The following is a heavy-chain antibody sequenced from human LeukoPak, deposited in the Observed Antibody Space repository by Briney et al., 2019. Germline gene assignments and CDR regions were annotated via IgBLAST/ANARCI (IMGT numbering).Heavy chain of an antibody. D-gene: IGHD3-3*01. CDR1: GGSFSSYG. CDR2: VLPIFGIT. CDR3: ARDLLPMTKAGVVND. Sequence: SVKVSCKASGGSFSSYGISWVRQAPGQWLEWMGGVLPIFGITNYAQRFQGRVTITADESRSTAYMELSSLTSDDTAVYYCARDLLPMTKAGVVNDWGQGTLVTVSS. V-gene: IGHV1-69*13. J-gene: IGHJ4*02.